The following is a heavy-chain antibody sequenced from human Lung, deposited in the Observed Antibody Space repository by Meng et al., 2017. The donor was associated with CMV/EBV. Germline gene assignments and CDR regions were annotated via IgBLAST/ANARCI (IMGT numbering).Heavy chain of an antibody. J-gene: IGHJ4*02. CDR1: GGSISSSTYY. CDR2: LYYSGST. CDR3: ARGDSGSYYFDY. Sequence: SETLSLXXTVSGGSISSSTYYWGWVRQPPGKGLEWIGSLYYSGSTYYNPSLKSRVTISVDTSMNQFSLKLSSVTAADTAMYYCARGDSGSYYFDYWGRGTLVTVSS. V-gene: IGHV4-39*07. D-gene: IGHD1-26*01.